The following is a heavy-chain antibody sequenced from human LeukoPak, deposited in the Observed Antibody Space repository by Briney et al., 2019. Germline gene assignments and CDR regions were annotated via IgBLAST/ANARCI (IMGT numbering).Heavy chain of an antibody. V-gene: IGHV3-23*01. J-gene: IGHJ4*02. CDR1: GFTFSSYA. CDR3: STTFFYDRSQFPFFDF. D-gene: IGHD3-22*01. Sequence: GGSLRLSCAASGFTFSSYAMSWVRQAPGKGLEWVSAISGSGGSTYYADSVKGRFTISRDNSKNTLYLQMNSLRDEDTGVYYSSTTFFYDRSQFPFFDFWGQGTLVTVSS. CDR2: ISGSGGST.